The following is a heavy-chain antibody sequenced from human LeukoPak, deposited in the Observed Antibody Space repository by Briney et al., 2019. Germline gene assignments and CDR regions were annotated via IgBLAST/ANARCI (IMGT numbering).Heavy chain of an antibody. CDR3: ATAMVRGVISVYDAFDI. Sequence: ASVKVSCKASRYTFTSYGISWVRQAPGQGLEWMGWISAYNGDTKYAQKLQDRVTMTTDTSTSTAYMELRSLRSDDTAVYYCATAMVRGVISVYDAFDIWGQGTMVTVSS. J-gene: IGHJ3*02. V-gene: IGHV1-18*01. CDR2: ISAYNGDT. D-gene: IGHD3-10*01. CDR1: RYTFTSYG.